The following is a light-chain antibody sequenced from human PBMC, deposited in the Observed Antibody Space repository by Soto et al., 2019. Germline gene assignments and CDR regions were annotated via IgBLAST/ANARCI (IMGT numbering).Light chain of an antibody. CDR3: SSFTSSSTYV. J-gene: IGLJ1*01. CDR2: DVS. CDR1: SSDVGSYNR. Sequence: QAVVTQPPSVSGSPGQAVTISCSGTSSDVGSYNRVSWYQQPPGTAPKLMLYDVSNRPSGVSDRFSGSKSGNTASLTISGLQAEDEADYYCSSFTSSSTYVFGTGTKLTVL. V-gene: IGLV2-18*02.